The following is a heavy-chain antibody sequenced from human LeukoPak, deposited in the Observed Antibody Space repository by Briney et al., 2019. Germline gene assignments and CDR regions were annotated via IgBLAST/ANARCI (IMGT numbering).Heavy chain of an antibody. V-gene: IGHV1-2*06. J-gene: IGHJ4*02. CDR3: ARDGLYSGRWYEFDY. CDR2: INPRSGGT. D-gene: IGHD6-13*01. Sequence: ASVKVSCKASGYTFTGYYIHWVRQAPGQGLEWMGRINPRSGGTTYSQQFQGRVTMTRDTSSSAAYMELSSLRSDDTAVYYCARDGLYSGRWYEFDYWGQGTLVTVSP. CDR1: GYTFTGYY.